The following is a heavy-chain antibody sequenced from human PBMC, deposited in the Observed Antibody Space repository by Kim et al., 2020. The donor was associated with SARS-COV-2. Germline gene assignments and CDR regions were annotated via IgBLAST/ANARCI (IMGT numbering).Heavy chain of an antibody. V-gene: IGHV3-9*01. J-gene: IGHJ6*03. Sequence: DSGQGRFTISSDNDKNSLYLQMNSLGAEDTALYYCAKDPLRLAYYYYMDVWGKGTTVTVSS. D-gene: IGHD3-16*01. CDR3: AKDPLRLAYYYYMDV.